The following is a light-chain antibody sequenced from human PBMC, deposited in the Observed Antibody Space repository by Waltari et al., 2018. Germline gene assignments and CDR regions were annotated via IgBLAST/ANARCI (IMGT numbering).Light chain of an antibody. CDR1: QDISNY. CDR2: DVS. CDR3: QQYDALPYT. J-gene: IGKJ2*01. V-gene: IGKV1-33*01. Sequence: DIQMTQSPSSLSASVGDRVTITCQASQDISNYLNWYQQRPGKAPKLLIYDVSTLEPGVPSRFSGSDSGTHFTFTISSLQPEDVATYYCQQYDALPYTFGQGTKLEIK.